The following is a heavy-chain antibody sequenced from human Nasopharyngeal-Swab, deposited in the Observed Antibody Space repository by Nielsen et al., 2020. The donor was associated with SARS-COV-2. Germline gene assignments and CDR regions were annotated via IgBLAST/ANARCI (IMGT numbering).Heavy chain of an antibody. CDR2: IYYSGST. D-gene: IGHD3-10*01. CDR1: GGSISSSNY. CDR3: ARGHYGSGSYRDY. J-gene: IGHJ4*02. Sequence: SETLSLTCAVSGGSISSSNYWSWIRQPPGKGLEWIGYIYYSGSTNYNPSLKSRVTISVDTSKNQFSLKLSSVTAADTAVYYCARGHYGSGSYRDYWGQGTLVTVSS. V-gene: IGHV4-59*13.